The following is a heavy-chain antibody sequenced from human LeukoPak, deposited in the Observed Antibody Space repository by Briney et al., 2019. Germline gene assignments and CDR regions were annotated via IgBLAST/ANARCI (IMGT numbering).Heavy chain of an antibody. CDR1: GGSISSYY. CDR2: IYTSGST. V-gene: IGHV4-4*07. Sequence: PSETLSLTCTVSGGSISSYYWSWIRQPAGKGLEWIGRIYTSGSTNYNPSLKSRVTMSVDTSKNQFSLKLSSVTAADTAVYYCARGSWVVTAIWNPRDPKYFQHWGQGTLVTVSS. D-gene: IGHD2-21*02. CDR3: ARGSWVVTAIWNPRDPKYFQH. J-gene: IGHJ1*01.